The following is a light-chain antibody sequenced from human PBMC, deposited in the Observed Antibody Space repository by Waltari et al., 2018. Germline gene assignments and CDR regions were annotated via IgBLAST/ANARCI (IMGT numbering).Light chain of an antibody. J-gene: IGKJ2*01. Sequence: EMVMTQSPATLSVSPGERATLSCRASQSVGSNVAWYQQKPGQAPRLLISGASTRATVIPARFSGSGSGTEFTLTISSLQSEDFAVYYCQHYNIWPPGYTFGQGTKVEIK. V-gene: IGKV3-15*01. CDR2: GAS. CDR1: QSVGSN. CDR3: QHYNIWPPGYT.